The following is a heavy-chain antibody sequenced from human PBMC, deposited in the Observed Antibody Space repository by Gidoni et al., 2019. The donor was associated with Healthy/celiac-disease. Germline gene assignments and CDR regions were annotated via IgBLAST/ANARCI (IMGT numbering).Heavy chain of an antibody. D-gene: IGHD2-15*01. V-gene: IGHV1-69*01. CDR3: ARARWLSLYYYGMVV. Sequence: QVQLVQSGAEVKTPGSAVKVSCKADGGTSSSYAVSWVRQAPGQGLAGMGGLIPIFGTANYAQTSQGRVTLTAYESTSTAFMELSGLGSEDTAVYYCARARWLSLYYYGMVVWGHVTTVTVSS. CDR2: LIPIFGTA. CDR1: GGTSSSYA. J-gene: IGHJ6*02.